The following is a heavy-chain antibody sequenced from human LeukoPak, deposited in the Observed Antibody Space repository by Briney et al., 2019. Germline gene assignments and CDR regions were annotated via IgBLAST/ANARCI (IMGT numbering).Heavy chain of an antibody. J-gene: IGHJ4*02. Sequence: GRSLRLSCATSGFSFSSYGMHWVRQAPGKGLEWVAVIWFAKYYVDSVKGRFTISRDNSKNTLYLQMNSLRAEDTALYYCARDALPAAMAYYFDYSGQGTLVT. V-gene: IGHV3-33*01. CDR3: ARDALPAAMAYYFDY. CDR1: GFSFSSYG. CDR2: IWFAK. D-gene: IGHD2-2*01.